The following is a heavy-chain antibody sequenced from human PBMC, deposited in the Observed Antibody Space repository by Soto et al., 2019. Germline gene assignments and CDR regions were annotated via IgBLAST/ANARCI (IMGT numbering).Heavy chain of an antibody. D-gene: IGHD3-3*01. J-gene: IGHJ4*02. V-gene: IGHV3-74*01. Sequence: GGSLRLSCAASVFTFNNYWMHWVRQVPGKGLVWVSRISGDASTAHYADFAKGRFTISRDNAKNTVDLQMNSLRVEDTAIYYCARRHWSGGYCDFWGQGILVTASS. CDR1: VFTFNNYW. CDR2: ISGDASTA. CDR3: ARRHWSGGYCDF.